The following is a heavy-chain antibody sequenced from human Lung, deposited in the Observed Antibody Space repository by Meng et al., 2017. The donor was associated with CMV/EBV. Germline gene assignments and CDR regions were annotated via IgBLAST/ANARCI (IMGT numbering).Heavy chain of an antibody. V-gene: IGHV3-9*01. CDR2: ISWNSGSI. Sequence: SLKISCAASGFTFDDYAMHWVRQAPGKGLEWVSGISWNSGSIGYADSVKGRFTISRDNAKNSLYLQMNSLGAEDTALYYCAKDRERQGPNWFDPWGQGTLVTGSS. CDR3: AKDRERQGPNWFDP. J-gene: IGHJ5*02. D-gene: IGHD1-26*01. CDR1: GFTFDDYA.